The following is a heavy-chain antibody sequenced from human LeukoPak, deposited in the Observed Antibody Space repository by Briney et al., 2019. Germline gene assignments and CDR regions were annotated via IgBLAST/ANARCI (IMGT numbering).Heavy chain of an antibody. CDR3: ASAYCSSSSCPFDH. V-gene: IGHV4-39*07. CDR2: IYYSGST. J-gene: IGHJ4*02. Sequence: SETLSLTCIVSGGSITSSSYFWGWVRQPSGKGLEWIGSIYYSGSTDYNPSLKSRVTMSVDTSKNQFSLKLSSVTAADTAVYYCASAYCSSSSCPFDHWGQGTLVTVSS. D-gene: IGHD2-2*01. CDR1: GGSITSSSYF.